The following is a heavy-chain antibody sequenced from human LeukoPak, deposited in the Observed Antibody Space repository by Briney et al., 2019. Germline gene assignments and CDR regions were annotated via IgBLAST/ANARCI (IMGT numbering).Heavy chain of an antibody. D-gene: IGHD6-19*01. Sequence: GGSLRLSCAASGFTFNDYHMNWIRQAPGKGLKWIAYISPVGDDIYFADSVRGRLTLSRDNAKNSLYLQMSSLTAEDTAVYYCASGRDIEVAGPGGYFDHWGQGNVVTVSS. J-gene: IGHJ4*02. V-gene: IGHV3-11*01. CDR3: ASGRDIEVAGPGGYFDH. CDR2: ISPVGDDI. CDR1: GFTFNDYH.